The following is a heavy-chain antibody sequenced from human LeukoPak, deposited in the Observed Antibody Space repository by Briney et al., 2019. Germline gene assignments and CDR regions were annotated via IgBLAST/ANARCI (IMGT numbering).Heavy chain of an antibody. CDR2: IYTSGST. V-gene: IGHV4-4*07. CDR3: ARGGPAVWFGELTGPYYYMGV. D-gene: IGHD3-10*01. J-gene: IGHJ6*03. CDR1: GGPISSYY. Sequence: SETLSLTCTVSGGPISSYYWSWIRQPAGKGLEWIGRIYTSGSTNYNPSLKSRVTMSVDTSKNQFSLKLSSVTAADTAVYYCARGGPAVWFGELTGPYYYMGVWGKGTTVTVSS.